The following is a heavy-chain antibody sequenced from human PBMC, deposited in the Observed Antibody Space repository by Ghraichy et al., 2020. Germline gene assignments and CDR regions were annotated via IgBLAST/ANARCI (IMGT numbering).Heavy chain of an antibody. CDR2: INPSGGST. CDR3: ARGRGSSWYGPFHFDY. D-gene: IGHD6-13*01. V-gene: IGHV1-46*03. Sequence: ASVKVSCKASGYTFTSYYMHWVRQAPGQGLEWMGIINPSGGSTSYAQKFQGRVTMTRDTSTSTVYMELSSLRSEDTAVYYCARGRGSSWYGPFHFDYWGQGTLVTVSS. CDR1: GYTFTSYY. J-gene: IGHJ4*02.